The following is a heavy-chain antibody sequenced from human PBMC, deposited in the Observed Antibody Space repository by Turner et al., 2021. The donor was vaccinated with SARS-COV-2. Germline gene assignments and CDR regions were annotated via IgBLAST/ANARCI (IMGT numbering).Heavy chain of an antibody. D-gene: IGHD3-10*01. J-gene: IGHJ4*02. V-gene: IGHV4-59*01. CDR1: GGSISSYY. Sequence: VKLQESGQGLVKPSETLSLTCTVSGGSISSYYWSWIRQPPGKGLEWIGYIYDSGSTNYSPSLKSRVTISVDTSKNQFSLKLSSVTAADTAVYYCANMERDYWGQGTLVTVSS. CDR2: IYDSGST. CDR3: ANMERDY.